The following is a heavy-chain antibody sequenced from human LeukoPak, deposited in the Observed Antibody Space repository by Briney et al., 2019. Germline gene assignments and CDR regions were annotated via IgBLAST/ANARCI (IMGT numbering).Heavy chain of an antibody. J-gene: IGHJ4*02. D-gene: IGHD5-24*01. V-gene: IGHV1-69*01. CDR1: GVTSGSHA. Sequence: ASLKVSCKTSGVTSGSHAFSCGRHTPGHGVERVLGILSIFDALNYAQKFQGRVPITADEDTNTVYMELTRLRSEDTAVYYCARASRGGHGYNPPRGYWGQGTVVTVS. CDR3: ARASRGGHGYNPPRGY. CDR2: ILSIFDAL.